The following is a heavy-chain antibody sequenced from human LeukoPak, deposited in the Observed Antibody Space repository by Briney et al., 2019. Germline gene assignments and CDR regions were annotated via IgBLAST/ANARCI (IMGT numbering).Heavy chain of an antibody. Sequence: GGSLRLSCAASGFTFSRYWMHWVRQAPGKGLVWVSRINSDGSSRSYADSVKGRFTISRDNSKNTLYLQMNSLRAEDTAVYYCARDYGDYSLDHYFDYWGQGTLVTVSS. CDR1: GFTFSRYW. CDR3: ARDYGDYSLDHYFDY. J-gene: IGHJ4*02. D-gene: IGHD4-17*01. CDR2: INSDGSSR. V-gene: IGHV3-74*01.